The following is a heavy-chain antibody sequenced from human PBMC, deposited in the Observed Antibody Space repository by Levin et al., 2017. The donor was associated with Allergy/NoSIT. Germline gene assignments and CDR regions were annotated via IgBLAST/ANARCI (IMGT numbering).Heavy chain of an antibody. CDR3: AKDFFPAQEGNYYDSSGYYQIKLYYYYGMDV. Sequence: QTGGSLRLSCAASGFTFSSYGMHWVRQAPGKGLEWVAVISYDGSNKYYADSVKGRFTISRDNSKNTLYLQMNSLRAEDTAVYYCAKDFFPAQEGNYYDSSGYYQIKLYYYYGMDVWGQGTTVTVSS. J-gene: IGHJ6*02. CDR2: ISYDGSNK. CDR1: GFTFSSYG. D-gene: IGHD3-22*01. V-gene: IGHV3-30*18.